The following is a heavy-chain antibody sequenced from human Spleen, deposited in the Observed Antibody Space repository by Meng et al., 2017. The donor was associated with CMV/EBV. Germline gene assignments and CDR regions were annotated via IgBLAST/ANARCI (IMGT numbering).Heavy chain of an antibody. CDR3: AGHDFWSGYHYYYDLDV. CDR1: GGSFSGYY. D-gene: IGHD3-3*01. V-gene: IGHV4-34*01. Sequence: GSLRLSCAVYGGSFSGYYWSWIRQPPGKGLEWIGVINHSGSTNYNPSLKSRVTISVDTSKNQFSLKLSSVTAADTAVYYCAGHDFWSGYHYYYDLDVWGQGTTVTVSS. J-gene: IGHJ6*02. CDR2: INHSGST.